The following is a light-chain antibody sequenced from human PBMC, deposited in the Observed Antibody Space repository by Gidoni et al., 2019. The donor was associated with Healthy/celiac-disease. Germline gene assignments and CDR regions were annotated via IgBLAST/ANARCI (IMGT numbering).Light chain of an antibody. J-gene: IGKJ1*01. CDR3: QQYYSSPRT. CDR1: QSVLYSSNNKNY. CDR2: WAS. Sequence: DIVMTHSPASLSVSLGERATINCKSSQSVLYSSNNKNYLAWYQQKPGQPPKLLIYWASTRESGVPDRFSGSGSGTDFTLTISSLQAEDAAVYYCQQYYSSPRTFGQGTKVEIK. V-gene: IGKV4-1*01.